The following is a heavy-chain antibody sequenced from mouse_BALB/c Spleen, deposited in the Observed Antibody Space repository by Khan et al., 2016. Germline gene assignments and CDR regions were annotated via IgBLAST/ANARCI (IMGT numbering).Heavy chain of an antibody. Sequence: QVQLQQSGAELMKPGASVKISCKATGYTFSSYWIEWVKQRPGHGLEWIGEILPRSGSTNYNEKFKGKATLTADTSSNTANMQLSSLTSEDSAVYYCARWDYDSFYAMDYWGQGTSVTVSS. CDR1: GYTFSSYW. CDR3: ARWDYDSFYAMDY. CDR2: ILPRSGST. J-gene: IGHJ4*01. D-gene: IGHD2-4*01. V-gene: IGHV1-9*01.